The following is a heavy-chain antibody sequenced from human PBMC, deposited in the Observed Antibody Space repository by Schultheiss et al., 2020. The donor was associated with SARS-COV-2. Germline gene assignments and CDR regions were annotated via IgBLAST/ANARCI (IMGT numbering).Heavy chain of an antibody. V-gene: IGHV4-39*01. Sequence: SQTLSLTCTVSGGSISSSSYYWGWIRQPPGKGLEWIGSIYYSGSTYYNPSLKSRVTISVDTSKNQFSLKLSSVTAADTAVYYCARVKGGWYFDYWGQGTLVTVSS. CDR3: ARVKGGWYFDY. CDR1: GGSISSSSYY. D-gene: IGHD6-19*01. CDR2: IYYSGST. J-gene: IGHJ4*02.